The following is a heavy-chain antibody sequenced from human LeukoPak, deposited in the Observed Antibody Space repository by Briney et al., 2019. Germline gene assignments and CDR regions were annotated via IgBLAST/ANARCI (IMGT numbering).Heavy chain of an antibody. Sequence: PSETLSLTCTVSGGSIGTYSWNWIRQPPGKGLEWIGYIYSSGSTNYNPSLKSRVTISVDTSKNQFSLKLSSVTAADTAVYYCASVSSVANTFDIWGQGTMVTVSS. D-gene: IGHD6-19*01. V-gene: IGHV4-59*01. CDR3: ASVSSVANTFDI. CDR1: GGSIGTYS. CDR2: IYSSGST. J-gene: IGHJ3*02.